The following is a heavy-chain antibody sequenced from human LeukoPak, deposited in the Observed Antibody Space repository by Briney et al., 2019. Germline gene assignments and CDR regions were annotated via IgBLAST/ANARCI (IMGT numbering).Heavy chain of an antibody. CDR1: GGSISSYY. J-gene: IGHJ4*02. Sequence: SETLSLTCTVSGGSISSYYWSWIRQPPGKGLEWIGYIYYSGSTNYNPSLKSRVTISVDTSKNQFSLKLSSVTAADTAVYYCARDGFNDYGDYVEGYWGQGTLVTVSS. V-gene: IGHV4-59*12. CDR3: ARDGFNDYGDYVEGY. CDR2: IYYSGST. D-gene: IGHD4-17*01.